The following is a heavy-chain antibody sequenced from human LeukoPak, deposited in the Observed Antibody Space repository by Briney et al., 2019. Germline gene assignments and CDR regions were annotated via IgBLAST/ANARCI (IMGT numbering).Heavy chain of an antibody. V-gene: IGHV3-7*01. CDR1: GFTFSSYW. CDR3: ARELMDSSGYSPYFDY. CDR2: IKQDGSEK. Sequence: GGSLRLSCAASGFTFSSYWMSWVRQAPGKGLEWVANIKQDGSEKYYVDSVKGRFTISRDNAKNSLYLQMNSLRAEDTAVYYCARELMDSSGYSPYFDYWGQGTLVTVSS. J-gene: IGHJ4*02. D-gene: IGHD3-22*01.